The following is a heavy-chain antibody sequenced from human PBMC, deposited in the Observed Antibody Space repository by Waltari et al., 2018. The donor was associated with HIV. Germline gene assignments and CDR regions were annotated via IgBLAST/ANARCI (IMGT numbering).Heavy chain of an antibody. V-gene: IGHV3-15*01. Sequence: EEHLVASGGDLVEPGGCLSLSCLASGLTFSDAWRTWVRQTPGKGVEWVRRIRRKAEGGATEYAAGVKRRLTISREDSNTTLLPQVNGLKVEDTGVYYCTTEEGYGSGTYRDYWGQG. CDR2: IRRKAEGGAT. J-gene: IGHJ4*02. D-gene: IGHD3-10*01. CDR1: GLTFSDAW. CDR3: TTEEGYGSGTYRDY.